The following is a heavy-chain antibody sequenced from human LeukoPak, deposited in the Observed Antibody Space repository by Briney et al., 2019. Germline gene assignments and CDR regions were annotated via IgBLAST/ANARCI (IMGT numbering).Heavy chain of an antibody. J-gene: IGHJ4*02. V-gene: IGHV1-18*01. D-gene: IGHD6-13*01. CDR2: ISPYSGST. CDR1: GYTFRSYG. CDR3: ARALREYSSSWFSDF. Sequence: PGASVKVSCRASGYTFRSYGISWVRQAPGQGLEGMGWISPYSGSTNYLQKFQGRVTATTDTSTSTAYMELRSLRSDDTAVYFCARALREYSSSWFSDFWGQGTLVTVSS.